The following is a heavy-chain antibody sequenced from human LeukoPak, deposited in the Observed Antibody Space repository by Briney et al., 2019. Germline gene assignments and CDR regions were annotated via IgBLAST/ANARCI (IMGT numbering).Heavy chain of an antibody. J-gene: IGHJ4*02. V-gene: IGHV3-7*01. CDR2: IKQDGNEK. CDR1: GIIMTKYW. D-gene: IGHD3-3*01. Sequence: GSLRLSCATSGIIMTKYWMTWVRQVPGKGLEWVATIKQDGNEKYYVDSVKGRFTISRDHARSSLSLQMNSLRVDDTAVYYCARDASALHWGQGARVTVSS. CDR3: ARDASALH.